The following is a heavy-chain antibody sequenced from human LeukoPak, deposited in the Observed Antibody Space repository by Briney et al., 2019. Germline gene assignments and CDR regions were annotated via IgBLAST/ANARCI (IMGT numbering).Heavy chain of an antibody. J-gene: IGHJ4*02. CDR1: GFTFSSYA. CDR3: AKNRGYCSGGSCYFDY. V-gene: IGHV3-23*01. Sequence: GGSLRLSCAASGFTFSSYAMSWVRQAPGKGLEWVSAISGSGGSTYYADSVKGRFTISRDNSKNTLYLQMNSLRAEDTAVYYCAKNRGYCSGGSCYFDYWGQGTLVTVPS. D-gene: IGHD2-15*01. CDR2: ISGSGGST.